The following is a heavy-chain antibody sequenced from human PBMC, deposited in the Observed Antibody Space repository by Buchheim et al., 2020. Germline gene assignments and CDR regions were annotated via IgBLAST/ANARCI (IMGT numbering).Heavy chain of an antibody. CDR2: INSDGSST. Sequence: EVQLVESGGGLVQPGGSLRLSCAASGFTFSSYWMHWVRQAPGKGLVWVSRINSDGSSTSYADSVKGRFTISRDNAKNTLYLQMNSLRAEDTAVYYCARDWVEYYYGSVSYSHLQTYYYYYGMDVWGQGTT. CDR1: GFTFSSYW. V-gene: IGHV3-74*01. CDR3: ARDWVEYYYGSVSYSHLQTYYYYYGMDV. J-gene: IGHJ6*02. D-gene: IGHD3-10*01.